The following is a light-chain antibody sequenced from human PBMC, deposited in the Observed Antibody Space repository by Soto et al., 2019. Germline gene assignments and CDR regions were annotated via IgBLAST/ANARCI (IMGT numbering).Light chain of an antibody. CDR2: SNN. V-gene: IGLV1-44*01. CDR3: AAWDDSLNGVV. Sequence: QSVLTQPPSASGTPGQRVTISCSGSSSSIGSNTVNWYQQLPGTAPKLLIYSNNQRPSGVPDRFSGSTSGTSASLAISGLQSEDEADYYCAAWDDSLNGVVFGGGTKLTVL. CDR1: SSSIGSNT. J-gene: IGLJ2*01.